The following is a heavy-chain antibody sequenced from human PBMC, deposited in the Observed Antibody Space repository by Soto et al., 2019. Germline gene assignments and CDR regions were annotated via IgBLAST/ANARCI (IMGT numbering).Heavy chain of an antibody. CDR3: AIRPYDGYDFVYYYGMDV. J-gene: IGHJ6*02. Sequence: EVQLLESGGGLVQPGGSLRLSCAASGFTFSSYAMSWVRQGPGKGLEWVSAISGSGGSTYYADSVKGRFTISRDNSKNTLYLQMNSLRAEDTAVYYCAIRPYDGYDFVYYYGMDVWGQGTTVTVSS. CDR1: GFTFSSYA. CDR2: ISGSGGST. D-gene: IGHD5-12*01. V-gene: IGHV3-23*01.